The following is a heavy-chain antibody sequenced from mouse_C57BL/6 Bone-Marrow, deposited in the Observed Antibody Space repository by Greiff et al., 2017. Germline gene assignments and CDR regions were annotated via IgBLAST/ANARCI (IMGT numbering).Heavy chain of an antibody. CDR2: ISDGGSYT. CDR1: GFPFSSYA. V-gene: IGHV5-4*01. Sequence: EVQLVESGGGLVKPGGSLKLSCAASGFPFSSYAMSWVRQTPEKRLEWVATISDGGSYTYYPDNVKGRFTISRDNAKNNLYLQMSHLKSEDTAMYYCARVLWYFDVWGTGTTVTVSS. J-gene: IGHJ1*03. CDR3: ARVLWYFDV.